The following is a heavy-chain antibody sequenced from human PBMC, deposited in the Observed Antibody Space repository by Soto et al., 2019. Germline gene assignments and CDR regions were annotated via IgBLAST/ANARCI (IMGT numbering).Heavy chain of an antibody. CDR2: ISEDGGNK. J-gene: IGHJ4*02. V-gene: IGHV3-30-3*02. CDR3: AIRLTTKVSALGY. Sequence: RESLTLASTASGLPVTSYAIHWVRQAPGKGLEWVSFISEDGGNKYFAESVRGRFLISRDNSKNTVYLQMNSLRPEATAVYFCAIRLTTKVSALGYWGKVLVVTVSS. CDR1: GLPVTSYA. D-gene: IGHD4-4*01.